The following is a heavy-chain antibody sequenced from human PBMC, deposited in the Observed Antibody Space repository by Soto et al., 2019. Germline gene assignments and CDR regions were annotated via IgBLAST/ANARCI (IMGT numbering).Heavy chain of an antibody. D-gene: IGHD3-10*01. CDR1: GYTFTSYG. V-gene: IGHV1-18*01. CDR2: ISAYNGNT. Sequence: ASVKVSCKASGYTFTSYGISWVRQAPGQGLEWMGWISAYNGNTNYAQKLQGRVTMTTDTSTSTAYMELRSLRSDDTAVYYCGSDKSGLLWFGELSDGWFDPWGQGTLVTVSS. J-gene: IGHJ5*02. CDR3: GSDKSGLLWFGELSDGWFDP.